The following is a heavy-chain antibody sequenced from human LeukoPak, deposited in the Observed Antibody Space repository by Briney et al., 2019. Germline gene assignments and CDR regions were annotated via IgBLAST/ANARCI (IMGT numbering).Heavy chain of an antibody. D-gene: IGHD1-20*01. J-gene: IGHJ5*02. CDR2: IIPIFGTA. CDR3: AREGVPYNWNRNWFDP. Sequence: GASVKVSCKASGGTFSSYAISWVRQAPGQGLEWMGGIIPIFGTANYAQKFQGRVTSSTGESTSTAYMELSSLRSEDTAVYYCAREGVPYNWNRNWFDPWGQGTLVTVSS. CDR1: GGTFSSYA. V-gene: IGHV1-69*05.